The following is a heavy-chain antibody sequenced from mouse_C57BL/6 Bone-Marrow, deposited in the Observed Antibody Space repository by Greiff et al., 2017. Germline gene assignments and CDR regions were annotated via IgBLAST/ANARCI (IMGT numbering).Heavy chain of an antibody. Sequence: VQLQQPGAELVKPGASVKVSCKASGYTFTSYWMHWVKQSNGKSLEWIGVINPNYGTTSYNQKFKGKATLPVDQSSSTAYMQLHSRTSEDSAVYYCAIGTRRAWFAYWGQGTLVTVSA. CDR3: AIGTRRAWFAY. J-gene: IGHJ3*01. CDR2: INPNYGTT. D-gene: IGHD3-3*01. CDR1: GYTFTSYW. V-gene: IGHV1-39*01.